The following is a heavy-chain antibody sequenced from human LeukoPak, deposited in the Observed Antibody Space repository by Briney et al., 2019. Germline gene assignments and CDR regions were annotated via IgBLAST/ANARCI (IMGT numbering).Heavy chain of an antibody. D-gene: IGHD1-26*01. J-gene: IGHJ4*02. CDR2: ISGSGGST. CDR1: EFTFSSYA. CDR3: AKDHAGSSFRGPPGY. V-gene: IGHV3-23*01. Sequence: GGSLRLSCAASEFTFSSYAMSWVRQAPGKGLEWVSAISGSGGSTYYADSVKGRFTIARDNSKNTLYLQMNSLRAEDTAVYYCAKDHAGSSFRGPPGYWGQGTLVTVSS.